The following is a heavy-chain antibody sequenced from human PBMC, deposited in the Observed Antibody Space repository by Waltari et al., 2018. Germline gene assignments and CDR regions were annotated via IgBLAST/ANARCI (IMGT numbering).Heavy chain of an antibody. Sequence: QLQLQESGPGLVKPSETLSLTCTVSGGSISSSSSSWGWIRPPPGKGLEWIGSIYYSGSTYYNPSLKSRVTISVDTSKNQFSLKLSSVTAADTAVYYCARDGGAHYYDSSGYYPFDYWGQGTLVTVSS. D-gene: IGHD3-22*01. J-gene: IGHJ4*02. CDR2: IYYSGST. V-gene: IGHV4-39*07. CDR1: GGSISSSSSS. CDR3: ARDGGAHYYDSSGYYPFDY.